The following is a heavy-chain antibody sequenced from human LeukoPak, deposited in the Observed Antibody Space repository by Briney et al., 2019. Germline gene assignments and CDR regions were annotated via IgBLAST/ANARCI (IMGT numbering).Heavy chain of an antibody. D-gene: IGHD6-19*01. CDR3: ASEVAGTLLGFDP. CDR1: GGTFSSYA. V-gene: IGHV1-69*05. Sequence: SVKVSCKASGGTFSSYAISWVRQAPGRGLEWMGGIIPIFGTANYAQKFQGRVTITTDESTSTAYMELSSLRSEDTAVYYCASEVAGTLLGFDPWGQGTLVTVSS. CDR2: IIPIFGTA. J-gene: IGHJ5*02.